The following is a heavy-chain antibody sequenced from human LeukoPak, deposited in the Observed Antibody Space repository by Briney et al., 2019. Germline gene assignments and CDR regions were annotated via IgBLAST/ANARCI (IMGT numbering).Heavy chain of an antibody. CDR1: GGSLSSGDYY. CDR3: AREPYDILTGYPSRWFDP. CDR2: IYYSGST. Sequence: PSETLSLTCTLSGGSLSSGDYYWSWIRQPPGKGLEWIGYIYYSGSTYYNPSLKSRVTISVDTSKNQFSLKLSSVTAADTAVYYCAREPYDILTGYPSRWFDPWGQGTLVTVSS. V-gene: IGHV4-30-4*01. J-gene: IGHJ5*02. D-gene: IGHD3-9*01.